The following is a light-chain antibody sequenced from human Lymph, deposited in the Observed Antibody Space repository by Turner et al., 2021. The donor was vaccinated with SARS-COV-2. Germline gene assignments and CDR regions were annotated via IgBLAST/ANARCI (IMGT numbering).Light chain of an antibody. Sequence: TQSHKYMSTSVGDRVSITCKASQDVGAAVAWYQQKPGQSPKLLIYWASTRHTGVPDRFTGSGSGTDFTLTISNVQSEDLADYFCQQFGNYPWTFGGGTKLEIK. CDR3: QQFGNYPWT. V-gene: IGKV1D-13*01. CDR2: WAS. J-gene: IGKJ1*01. CDR1: QDVGAA.